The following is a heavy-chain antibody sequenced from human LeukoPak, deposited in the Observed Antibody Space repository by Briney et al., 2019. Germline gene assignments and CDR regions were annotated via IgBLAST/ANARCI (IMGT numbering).Heavy chain of an antibody. J-gene: IGHJ4*02. V-gene: IGHV1-18*01. D-gene: IGHD4-23*01. Sequence: ASVKVSCKASGYTFTSYGISWVRQAPGQGLEWMGWISAYNGNTNYAQKLQGRVTMTRDTSTSTVYMELSSLRSEDTAVYYCALGNGGIHDYWGQGTLVTVSS. CDR1: GYTFTSYG. CDR3: ALGNGGIHDY. CDR2: ISAYNGNT.